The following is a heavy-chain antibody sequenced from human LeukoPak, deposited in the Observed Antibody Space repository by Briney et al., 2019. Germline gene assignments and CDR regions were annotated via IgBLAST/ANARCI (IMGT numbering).Heavy chain of an antibody. CDR2: IGTDGSST. D-gene: IGHD4-23*01. CDR1: GFTFSSYL. V-gene: IGHV3-74*01. J-gene: IGHJ3*02. Sequence: GGSLRLSCAASGFTFSSYLMHWVRQVPGKGLVWVSRIGTDGSSTTYADYVKGRFTISRDNAKNTLYLQMNSLRAEDTAVYYCARDKYGGNSNAFDIWGQGTLVTVSS. CDR3: ARDKYGGNSNAFDI.